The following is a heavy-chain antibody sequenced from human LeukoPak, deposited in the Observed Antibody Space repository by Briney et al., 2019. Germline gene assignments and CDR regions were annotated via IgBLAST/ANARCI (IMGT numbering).Heavy chain of an antibody. CDR3: ARGEFGDYYYFYMDV. D-gene: IGHD2/OR15-2a*01. Sequence: PGGSLRLSCAASGFTFSSYGTSWVRQAPGKGREWVSAISGSGGSTYYADSVKGRFTISRDDAKNSLFLQMNSLRAEDTATYYCARGEFGDYYYFYMDVWGKGTTVTVSS. CDR2: ISGSGGST. V-gene: IGHV3-23*01. CDR1: GFTFSSYG. J-gene: IGHJ6*03.